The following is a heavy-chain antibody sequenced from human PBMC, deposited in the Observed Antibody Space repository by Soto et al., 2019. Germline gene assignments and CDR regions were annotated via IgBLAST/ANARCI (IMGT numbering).Heavy chain of an antibody. CDR2: ISYDGSNK. Sequence: QAQLVESGGGVVQPGRSLRLSCAASGFTFSSYAMHWVRQAPGKGLEWVAVISYDGSNKYYADSVKGRFTISRDNSKNTLYVPMNSLRAEDAAVYSCARENEWEYPDYWGQGTLVTVAS. J-gene: IGHJ4*02. D-gene: IGHD1-26*01. V-gene: IGHV3-30-3*01. CDR1: GFTFSSYA. CDR3: ARENEWEYPDY.